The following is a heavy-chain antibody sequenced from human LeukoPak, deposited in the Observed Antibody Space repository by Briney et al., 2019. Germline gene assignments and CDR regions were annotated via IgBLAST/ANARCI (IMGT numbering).Heavy chain of an antibody. CDR2: ISSSSSYI. V-gene: IGHV3-21*01. Sequence: GGSLRLSCAASVFTFSTYNMNWVRQAPGKGLEWVSSISSSSSYIYYADSVKGRFTISRDNAKNSLYLQMNSLRAEDTAVYYCAKLNQEASNDYWGQGTLVTVSS. CDR1: VFTFSTYN. J-gene: IGHJ4*02. CDR3: AKLNQEASNDY. D-gene: IGHD1-14*01.